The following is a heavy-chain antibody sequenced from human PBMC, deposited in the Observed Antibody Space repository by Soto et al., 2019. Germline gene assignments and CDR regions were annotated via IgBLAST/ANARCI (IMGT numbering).Heavy chain of an antibody. CDR2: ISYDGSNK. CDR3: ARDTTGDIGGSYRFYYYYGMDV. Sequence: GGSLRLSCAASGFTFSSYAMHWVRQAPGKGLEWVAVISYDGSNKYYADSVKGRFTISRDNSKNTLYLQMNSLRAEDTAVYYCARDTTGDIGGSYRFYYYYGMDVWGQGTTVTVSS. V-gene: IGHV3-30-3*01. CDR1: GFTFSSYA. J-gene: IGHJ6*02. D-gene: IGHD1-26*01.